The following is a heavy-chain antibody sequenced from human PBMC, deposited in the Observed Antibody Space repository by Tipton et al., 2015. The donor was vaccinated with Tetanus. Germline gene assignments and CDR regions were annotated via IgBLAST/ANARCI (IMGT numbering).Heavy chain of an antibody. CDR2: IYSSGTT. V-gene: IGHV4-31*03. D-gene: IGHD3-9*01. CDR1: GDSISSGGYY. J-gene: IGHJ4*02. CDR3: ARSYYDLLAGNYIPYYFDY. Sequence: TLSLTCSVSGDSISSGGYYWSWIRQHPGKGLEWIGYIYSSGTTNYNPSLRSRVTMSVDTSKNQFSLEPTSVTAADTAVYYCARSYYDLLAGNYIPYYFDYWGRGALVTVSS.